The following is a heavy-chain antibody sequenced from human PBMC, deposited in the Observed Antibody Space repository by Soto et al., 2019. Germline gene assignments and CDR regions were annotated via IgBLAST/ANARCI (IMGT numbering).Heavy chain of an antibody. V-gene: IGHV4-31*03. J-gene: IGHJ4*02. CDR3: AGGGRH. Sequence: QVQLQESGPGLVKPSQTLSLTCTVSGGSISSGGYYWSWIRQHPGKGLEWIGSIYYSGSTYYNPSLTGRVTLSVDTAKNQFSLKLSSVGAADTGVYYCAGGGRHWGRGTLVTVSS. D-gene: IGHD3-16*01. CDR1: GGSISSGGYY. CDR2: IYYSGST.